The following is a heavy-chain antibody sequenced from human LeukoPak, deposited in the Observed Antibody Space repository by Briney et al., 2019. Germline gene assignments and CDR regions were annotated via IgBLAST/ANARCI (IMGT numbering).Heavy chain of an antibody. Sequence: GGSLRLSCEVSGFTFSSYSMTWVRQVPGRGLEWIAHTTASSVTFYYADSVRGRFTISRDNARNSLFLQTNSLTVEDTAVYYCARSLSGYDPLSAFWGQGTLVTVSS. J-gene: IGHJ4*02. D-gene: IGHD5-12*01. CDR3: ARSLSGYDPLSAF. CDR2: TTASSVTF. CDR1: GFTFSSYS. V-gene: IGHV3-48*04.